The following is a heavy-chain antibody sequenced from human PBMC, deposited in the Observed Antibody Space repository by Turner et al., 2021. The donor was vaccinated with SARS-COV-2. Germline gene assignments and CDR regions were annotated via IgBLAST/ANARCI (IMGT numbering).Heavy chain of an antibody. J-gene: IGHJ3*02. D-gene: IGHD3-22*01. V-gene: IGHV3-21*01. Sequence: EVQLVESGGGLVKPGGSLRLSCAASGFTFSSYSMNWVRQAPGKGLEWVSSISSSSSYIYYADSVKGRFTISRDNAKNSLYLQMNSLRAEDTAVYYCARWDNYYDSSGYYPDAFDIWGQGTMVTVS. CDR2: ISSSSSYI. CDR3: ARWDNYYDSSGYYPDAFDI. CDR1: GFTFSSYS.